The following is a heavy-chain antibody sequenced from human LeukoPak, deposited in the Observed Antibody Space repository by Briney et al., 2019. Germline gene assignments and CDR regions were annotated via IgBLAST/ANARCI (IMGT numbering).Heavy chain of an antibody. Sequence: ASVKVSCKASGYTFTSYGISWVRQAPGQGLEWMGWISAYNGNTNYAQKLQGRVTMTTDTSTSTAYMELRGLRSDDTAVYYCARGGSGIFGVVNWFDPWGQGTLVTVSS. D-gene: IGHD3-3*01. CDR2: ISAYNGNT. V-gene: IGHV1-18*01. CDR3: ARGGSGIFGVVNWFDP. CDR1: GYTFTSYG. J-gene: IGHJ5*02.